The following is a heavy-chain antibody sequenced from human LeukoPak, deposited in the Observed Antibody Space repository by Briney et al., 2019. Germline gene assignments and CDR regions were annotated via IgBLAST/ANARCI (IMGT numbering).Heavy chain of an antibody. CDR3: ARVRYHGSVDP. D-gene: IGHD3-10*01. Sequence: GGSLRLSCAASGFTVSSNYMSWVRQAPGKGLEWVSVIYSGGSTYYADSVKGRFTISRDNSKNPLYLQMHSLRAEDTAVYYCARVRYHGSVDPWGQGTLVTVSS. CDR2: IYSGGST. CDR1: GFTVSSNY. J-gene: IGHJ5*02. V-gene: IGHV3-66*01.